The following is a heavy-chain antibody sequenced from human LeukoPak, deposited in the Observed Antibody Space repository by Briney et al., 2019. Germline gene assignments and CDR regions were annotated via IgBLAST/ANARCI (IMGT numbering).Heavy chain of an antibody. CDR2: IYYSGST. CDR1: GGSISSYY. J-gene: IGHJ6*03. Sequence: PSETLSLTCTVSGGSISSYYWSWIWQPPGKGLEWIGYIYYSGSTNYNPSLKSRVTISVDTSKNQFSLKLISVTAAGTAVYYCARDGGFGEFRSRNYYYYMDVWGKGTTVTISS. V-gene: IGHV4-59*01. D-gene: IGHD3-10*01. CDR3: ARDGGFGEFRSRNYYYYMDV.